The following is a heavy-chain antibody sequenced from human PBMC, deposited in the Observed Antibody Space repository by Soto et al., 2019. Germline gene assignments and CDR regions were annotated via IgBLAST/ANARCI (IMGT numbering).Heavy chain of an antibody. CDR1: GGSISGYY. D-gene: IGHD6-13*01. CDR3: ARGRGIAAAGTDAYYYYYYGMDV. V-gene: IGHV4-34*01. CDR2: INHSGST. J-gene: IGHJ6*02. Sequence: PSETLSLTCAVYGGSISGYYWSWIRQPPGKGLEWIGEINHSGSTNYNPSLKSRVTISVDTSKNQFSLKLSSVTAADTAVYYCARGRGIAAAGTDAYYYYYYGMDVWGQGTTVTVSS.